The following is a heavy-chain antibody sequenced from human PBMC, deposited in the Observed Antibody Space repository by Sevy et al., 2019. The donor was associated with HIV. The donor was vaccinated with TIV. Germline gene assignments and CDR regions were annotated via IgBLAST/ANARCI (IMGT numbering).Heavy chain of an antibody. V-gene: IGHV4-34*01. CDR3: ARGRGKDSRGQFDY. Sequence: SETLSLTCAVYGGSFSGYYWSWIRQPPGKGLEWIGEINHSGSTNYNPSLKSRVTISVDTSKNQFSLKLSSVTAADTAVYYCARGRGKDSRGQFDYWGQGTLVTVSS. D-gene: IGHD3-22*01. CDR1: GGSFSGYY. J-gene: IGHJ4*02. CDR2: INHSGST.